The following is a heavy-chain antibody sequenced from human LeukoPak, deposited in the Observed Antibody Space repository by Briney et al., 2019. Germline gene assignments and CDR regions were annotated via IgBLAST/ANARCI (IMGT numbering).Heavy chain of an antibody. CDR2: TSGSGSTM. J-gene: IGHJ4*02. Sequence: QSGGSLRLSCAASGFTFSSYEMNWVRQAPGKGLEWVSYTSGSGSTMYYADSVKGRFTISRDNAKNSLYLQMNSLRAEDTAVYYCAKGSYFYSSDYWGQGTLVTVSS. CDR3: AKGSYFYSSDY. V-gene: IGHV3-48*03. CDR1: GFTFSSYE. D-gene: IGHD2-21*01.